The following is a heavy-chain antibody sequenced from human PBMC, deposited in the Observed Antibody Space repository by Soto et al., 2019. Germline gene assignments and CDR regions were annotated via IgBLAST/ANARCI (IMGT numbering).Heavy chain of an antibody. J-gene: IGHJ4*02. CDR2: IDPSDSYT. CDR3: ARSLGPTTVTLDD. V-gene: IGHV5-10-1*04. CDR1: GYSFTSYW. D-gene: IGHD4-17*01. Sequence: PGESLKISCKGSGYSFTSYWISWVRQMPGKGLEWMGRIDPSDSYTNYSPSFQGQVTISADKSISTAYLQWSSLKASDTAMYYCARSLGPTTVTLDDWGQGTLVTVSS.